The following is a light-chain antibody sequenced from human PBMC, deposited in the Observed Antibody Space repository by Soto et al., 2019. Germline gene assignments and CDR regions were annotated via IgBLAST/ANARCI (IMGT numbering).Light chain of an antibody. CDR1: SSNIGAGYD. J-gene: IGLJ2*01. V-gene: IGLV1-40*01. Sequence: QSVLTQPPSVSGAPGQRVTISCTGSSSNIGAGYDVHWYQRLPGRARKLLIYGNTNRPSGVPDRFSGSKSGTSASLAITGLQAEDEADYYCLSFDSSLSVVFGGGTKLTVL. CDR3: LSFDSSLSVV. CDR2: GNT.